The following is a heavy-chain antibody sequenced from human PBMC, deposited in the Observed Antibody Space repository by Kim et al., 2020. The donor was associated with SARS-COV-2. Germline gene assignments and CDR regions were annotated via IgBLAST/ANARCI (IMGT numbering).Heavy chain of an antibody. V-gene: IGHV3-30*18. CDR2: ISYDGSNK. J-gene: IGHJ6*02. Sequence: GGSLRLSCAASGFTFRSYGMHWVRQAPGKGLEWVAVISYDGSNKYYADSVKGRFTISRDNSKNTLYLQMSSLRAEDTAVYYCAKDLGEQWLVPRNPWEKRNTLGPFLYYGMDVWGQGTTVTVSS. CDR3: AKDLGEQWLVPRNPWEKRNTLGPFLYYGMDV. CDR1: GFTFRSYG. D-gene: IGHD6-19*01.